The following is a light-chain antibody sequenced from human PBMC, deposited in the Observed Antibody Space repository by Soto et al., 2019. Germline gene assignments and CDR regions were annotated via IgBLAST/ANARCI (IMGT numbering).Light chain of an antibody. V-gene: IGKV1-5*01. CDR2: EAS. CDR3: QKYSRY. CDR1: HSISTW. J-gene: IGKJ4*01. Sequence: DIQMTQSPSTLSASVGDRVTITCRARHSISTWLAWYQQKPGKAPKVLISEASNLQSGVPSRFSGGGSGTEFTPPIGSLRPDDIGTYYGQKYSRYFGGGTKVKIK.